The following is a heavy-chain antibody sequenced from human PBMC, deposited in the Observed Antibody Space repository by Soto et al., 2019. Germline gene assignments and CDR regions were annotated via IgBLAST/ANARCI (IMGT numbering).Heavy chain of an antibody. J-gene: IGHJ4*02. CDR2: IYYSGST. CDR3: ARGYVDTAMVPDY. Sequence: LSLTCSVSGGSIRGGGYYWSGIRQPPGKGLEWIGYIYYSGSTYYNPSLKSRVTISVDTSKNQFSLKLSSVTAADTAVYYCARGYVDTAMVPDYWGQGTLVTV. CDR1: GGSIRGGGYY. V-gene: IGHV4-30-4*01. D-gene: IGHD5-18*01.